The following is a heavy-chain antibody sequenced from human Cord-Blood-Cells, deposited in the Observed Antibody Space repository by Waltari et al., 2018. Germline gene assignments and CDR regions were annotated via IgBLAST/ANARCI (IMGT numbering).Heavy chain of an antibody. Sequence: QLQLQESGPGLVKPSETLSLTCPVSGGSISSSSYYWGWIRQPPGKGLEWIGSIYYSGSTYYNPSLKSRVTISVDTSKNQFSLKLSSVTAADTAVYYCARPGTTGTTGFDYWGQGTLVTVSS. CDR1: GGSISSSSYY. V-gene: IGHV4-39*07. J-gene: IGHJ4*02. CDR3: ARPGTTGTTGFDY. CDR2: IYYSGST. D-gene: IGHD1-1*01.